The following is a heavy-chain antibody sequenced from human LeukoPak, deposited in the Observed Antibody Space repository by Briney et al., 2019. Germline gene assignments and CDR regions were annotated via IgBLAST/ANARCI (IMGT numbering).Heavy chain of an antibody. D-gene: IGHD1-7*01. V-gene: IGHV3-33*01. CDR2: IWYDGSRK. CDR3: ARAGLAGTTGGMDV. J-gene: IGHJ6*04. Sequence: GGSLRLSCAASGFTFTIYGMHWVRQAPGKGLEWVAVIWYDGSRKYYADSVKGRFTISRDNSKNTLYLQMSSLRAEDTAVYYCARAGLAGTTGGMDVWGKGTTVTVSS. CDR1: GFTFTIYG.